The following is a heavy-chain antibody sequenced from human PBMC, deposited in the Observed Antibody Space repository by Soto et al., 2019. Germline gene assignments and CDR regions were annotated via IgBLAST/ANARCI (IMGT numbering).Heavy chain of an antibody. D-gene: IGHD1-20*01. V-gene: IGHV3-33*06. CDR1: GFTFSSYG. CDR2: IWFDGSNK. CDR3: AKASNWYENNADDYYYYGLDA. J-gene: IGHJ6*02. Sequence: QVQLVASGGGVVQPGRSLRLSCVASGFTFSSYGMHWVRQAPGKGLDWVAVIWFDGSNKDYADSVKGRSTFTRDNSKNTVYLKMNSLRAEDTAVYYCAKASNWYENNADDYYYYGLDAWGQGTTVTVSS.